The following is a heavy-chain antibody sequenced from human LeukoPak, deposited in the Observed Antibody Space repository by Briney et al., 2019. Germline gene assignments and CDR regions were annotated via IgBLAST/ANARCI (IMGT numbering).Heavy chain of an antibody. V-gene: IGHV1-2*02. CDR1: GYTFTGYY. Sequence: GASVKVSCKASGYTFTGYYMHWVRQAPGQGLEWMGWINPNSGGTNYAQKFQGRVTMTRDTSISTAYMELSRLRSDDTAVYYCARVHPLRYFDWYDAFDIWRQGTMVNVSS. CDR3: ARVHPLRYFDWYDAFDI. D-gene: IGHD3-9*01. CDR2: INPNSGGT. J-gene: IGHJ3*02.